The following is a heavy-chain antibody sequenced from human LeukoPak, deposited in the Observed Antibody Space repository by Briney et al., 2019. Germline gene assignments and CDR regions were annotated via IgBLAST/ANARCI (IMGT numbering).Heavy chain of an antibody. Sequence: PSETLSLTCSVSDGSIRSYYWSWIRQPPGKGLEWIGYIYYSGSTNYNPSLKSRVAMSIDTSRNQFSLILSSVTAADTAVYYCARGLNHYDILTGVDFWGQGTLVTVSS. CDR3: ARGLNHYDILTGVDF. J-gene: IGHJ4*02. CDR2: IYYSGST. CDR1: DGSIRSYY. D-gene: IGHD3-9*01. V-gene: IGHV4-59*01.